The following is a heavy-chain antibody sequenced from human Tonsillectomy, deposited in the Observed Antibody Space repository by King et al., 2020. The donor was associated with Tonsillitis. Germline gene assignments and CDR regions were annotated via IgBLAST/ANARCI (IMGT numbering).Heavy chain of an antibody. V-gene: IGHV3-72*01. J-gene: IGHJ4*02. Sequence: VQLVQSGGGLVQPGGSLRLSCAASGFIFSDHHMDWVRHVPGKGLEVVGRINNKDLSYSTAYAASVNGRFTISRDDSSYSLYLQMNSLIAEDTAVYYCASLVTRTSSEDWWGQGTLVSVSS. CDR1: GFIFSDHH. CDR2: INNKDLSYST. D-gene: IGHD2-21*02. CDR3: ASLVTRTSSEDW.